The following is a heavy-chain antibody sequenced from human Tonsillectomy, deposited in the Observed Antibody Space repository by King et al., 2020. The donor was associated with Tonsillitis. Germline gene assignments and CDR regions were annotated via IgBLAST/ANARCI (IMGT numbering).Heavy chain of an antibody. CDR2: ISRSDDHT. D-gene: IGHD4-17*01. Sequence: VQLVESGGGLVQPGGSLRLSCAASGCTFSSYAMSWVRQAPGKGLEWVSTISRSDDHTYYADSVKGRFTISRDNSKNTLYLQMNSLRAEDTAVYYCARIGDYNPFDYWGQGTLVTVSS. V-gene: IGHV3-23*04. CDR1: GCTFSSYA. CDR3: ARIGDYNPFDY. J-gene: IGHJ4*02.